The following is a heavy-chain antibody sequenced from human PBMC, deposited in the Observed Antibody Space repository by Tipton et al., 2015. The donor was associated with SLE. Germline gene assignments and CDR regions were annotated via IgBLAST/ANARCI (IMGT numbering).Heavy chain of an antibody. CDR3: ATQGSDYYDSSGLFVY. D-gene: IGHD3-22*01. CDR2: IYTSGGN. Sequence: TLSLTCTVSGGSISSDNYFWSWIRQPAGKGLEWIGRIYTSGGNNYKPPLKSRVTISVNTSKNQISLKLSSVTAADTAVYYCATQGSDYYDSSGLFVYWGQGTLVTVSS. J-gene: IGHJ4*02. CDR1: GGSISSDNYF. V-gene: IGHV4-61*02.